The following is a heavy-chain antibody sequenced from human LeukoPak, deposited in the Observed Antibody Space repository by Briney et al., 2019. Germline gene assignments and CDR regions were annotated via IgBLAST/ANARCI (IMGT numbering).Heavy chain of an antibody. CDR1: GGSISSSSYY. V-gene: IGHV4-39*01. Sequence: SETLSLTCTVSGGSISSSSYYWGWIRQPPGKGLEWIGSIYYSGSTYYNPSLKSRVTISVDTSKNQFSLKLSSVTAADTAVYYYARHGVMVYAIGAFDIWGQGTMVTVSS. D-gene: IGHD2-8*01. CDR3: ARHGVMVYAIGAFDI. CDR2: IYYSGST. J-gene: IGHJ3*02.